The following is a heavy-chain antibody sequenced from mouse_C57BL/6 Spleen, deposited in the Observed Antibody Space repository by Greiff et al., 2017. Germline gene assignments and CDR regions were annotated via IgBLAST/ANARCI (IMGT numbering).Heavy chain of an antibody. CDR1: GYAFSSSW. CDR2: IYPGDGDT. V-gene: IGHV1-82*01. CDR3: ARYFDY. J-gene: IGHJ2*01. Sequence: QVQLKESGPELVKPGASVKISCKASGYAFSSSWMNWVKQRPGKGLEWIGRIYPGDGDTNYNGKFKGKATLTADKSSSPAYMQHSSLTAEDSAVYFCARYFDYWGQGTTLTVSS.